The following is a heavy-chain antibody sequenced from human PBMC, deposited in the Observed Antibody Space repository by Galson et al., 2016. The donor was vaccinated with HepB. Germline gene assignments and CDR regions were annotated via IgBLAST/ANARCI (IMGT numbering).Heavy chain of an antibody. V-gene: IGHV3-21*04. Sequence: SLRLSCAASGFTFSIYTMNWVRQAPGKGLEWVSSISSAGGYLYYADSVEGRFTISRDTSKNTLYLQMTSLRAEDTAVYYCAKAQGSVWPAFDFWGQGTLVAVSS. CDR2: ISSAGGYL. D-gene: IGHD6-19*01. CDR3: AKAQGSVWPAFDF. J-gene: IGHJ4*02. CDR1: GFTFSIYT.